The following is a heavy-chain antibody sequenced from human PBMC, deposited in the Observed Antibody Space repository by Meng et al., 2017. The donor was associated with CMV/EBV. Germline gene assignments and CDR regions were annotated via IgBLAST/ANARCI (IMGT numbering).Heavy chain of an antibody. CDR3: AREGSDSIFGVASHLNWFDP. V-gene: IGHV4-38-2*02. CDR2: IYHSGST. CDR1: GYSISSGYY. J-gene: IGHJ5*02. Sequence: GSLRLSCTVSGYSISSGYYWGWIRQPPGKGLEWIGSIYHSGSTYYNPSLKSRVTISVDTSKNQFSLKLSSVTAADTAVYYCAREGSDSIFGVASHLNWFDPWGQGTLVTVSS. D-gene: IGHD3-3*01.